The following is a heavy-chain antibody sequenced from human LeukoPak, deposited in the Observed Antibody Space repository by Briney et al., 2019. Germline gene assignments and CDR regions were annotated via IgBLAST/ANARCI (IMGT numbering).Heavy chain of an antibody. V-gene: IGHV4-34*01. CDR1: GGSFSGYY. Sequence: PSETLSLTCAVYGGSFSGYYWSWIRQPPGKGLEWTGEINHSGSTNYNPSLKSRVTISVDTSKNQFSLKLSSVTAVDTAVYYCARGRPFLYYDSSGYSWFDPWGQGTLVTVSS. D-gene: IGHD3-22*01. J-gene: IGHJ5*02. CDR3: ARGRPFLYYDSSGYSWFDP. CDR2: INHSGST.